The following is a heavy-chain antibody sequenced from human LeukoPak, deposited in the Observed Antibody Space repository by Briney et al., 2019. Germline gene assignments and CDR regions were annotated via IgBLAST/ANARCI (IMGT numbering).Heavy chain of an antibody. Sequence: SETLSLTCTVSGGSISSYYWSWIRQHPGKGLEWIGYIYYSGSTYYNPSLKSRVTISVDTSKNQFSLKLSSVTAADTAVYYCAVSSSWHGVDYWGQGTLVTVSS. CDR2: IYYSGST. CDR1: GGSISSYY. D-gene: IGHD6-13*01. CDR3: AVSSSWHGVDY. V-gene: IGHV4-59*06. J-gene: IGHJ4*02.